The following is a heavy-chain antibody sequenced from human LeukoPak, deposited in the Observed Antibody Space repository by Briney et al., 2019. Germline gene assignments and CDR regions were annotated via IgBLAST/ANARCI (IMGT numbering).Heavy chain of an antibody. D-gene: IGHD2-15*01. V-gene: IGHV3-7*01. Sequence: GGSLRLSCAASGFTFSSYWMSWVRQAPGKGLEWVANIKQDGSEKDYVDSVKGRFTISRDNAKNSLYLQMNSLRAEDTAVYYCARGCSRGSCKEPKIDPWGQGTLVTVSS. CDR2: IKQDGSEK. CDR1: GFTFSSYW. CDR3: ARGCSRGSCKEPKIDP. J-gene: IGHJ5*02.